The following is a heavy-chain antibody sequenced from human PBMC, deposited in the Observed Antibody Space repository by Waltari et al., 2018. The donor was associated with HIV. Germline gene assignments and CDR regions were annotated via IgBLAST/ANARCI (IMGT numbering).Heavy chain of an antibody. V-gene: IGHV3-30-3*01. J-gene: IGHJ4*02. CDR1: GFTFSNYA. CDR2: ISYDGSNK. CDR3: ARDPQYCSSTSCSYYFDY. Sequence: QVQLVESGGGVVQPGRSLRLSCAASGFTFSNYAMHWVRQAPGKGREGVAVISYDGSNKYYADSVKGRFTISRDNSKNTLYLQMNSLRAEDTAVYYCARDPQYCSSTSCSYYFDYWGQGTLVTVSS. D-gene: IGHD2-2*01.